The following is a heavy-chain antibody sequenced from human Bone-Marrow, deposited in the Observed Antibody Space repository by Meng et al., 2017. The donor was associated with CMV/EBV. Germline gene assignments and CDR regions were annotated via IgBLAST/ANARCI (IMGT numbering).Heavy chain of an antibody. V-gene: IGHV1-69*05. CDR2: IIPIFGTA. CDR1: GYTFTSYG. D-gene: IGHD5-18*01. J-gene: IGHJ4*02. Sequence: SGYTFTSYGISWVRQAPGKGLEWMGGIIPIFGTANYAQKFQGRVTITTDESTSTAYMELSSLRSEDTAVYYCASSWGTAMVAYYFDYWGQGTLVTVSS. CDR3: ASSWGTAMVAYYFDY.